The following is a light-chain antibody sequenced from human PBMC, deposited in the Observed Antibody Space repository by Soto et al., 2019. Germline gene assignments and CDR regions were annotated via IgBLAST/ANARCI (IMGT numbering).Light chain of an antibody. Sequence: DLQMTQSPSSLSASIGDRVTITCQGSQNITNNLSWYQQKPGKAPNLLIYHASKLAKGVTSRFSGSGSGTDFSFIITSLQREDLATYYCQQYYGLPPLTFGQGTRLEIK. J-gene: IGKJ5*01. V-gene: IGKV1-33*01. CDR3: QQYYGLPPLT. CDR1: QNITNN. CDR2: HAS.